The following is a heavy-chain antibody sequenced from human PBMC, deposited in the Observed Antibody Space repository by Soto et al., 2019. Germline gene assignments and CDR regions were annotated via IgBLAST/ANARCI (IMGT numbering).Heavy chain of an antibody. CDR3: ARVENVDTAMGFDY. CDR2: IYYSGST. CDR1: GGSISSGGYY. Sequence: QVQLQESGPGLVKPSQTLSLTCTVSGGSISSGGYYWSWIRQHPGKGLEWIGYIYYSGSTYYNPSLKSRVTISVHTSKNQFSLKLSSVTAADTAVYYCARVENVDTAMGFDYWGQGTLVTVSS. V-gene: IGHV4-31*03. J-gene: IGHJ4*02. D-gene: IGHD5-18*01.